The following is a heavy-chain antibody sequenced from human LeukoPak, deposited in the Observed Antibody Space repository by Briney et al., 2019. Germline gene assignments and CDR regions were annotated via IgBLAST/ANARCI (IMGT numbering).Heavy chain of an antibody. Sequence: PSETLSLTCGVSGGSITSSSWWPWLRQPPGKGLEWIGEIYHSGSTNYNPSLKSRVTISVDRSKNQFSLKLSSVTAADTAVYYCARKDDTTTYYFDYWGQGTLVTVSS. D-gene: IGHD1-26*01. CDR2: IYHSGST. V-gene: IGHV4-4*02. CDR1: GGSITSSSW. CDR3: ARKDDTTTYYFDY. J-gene: IGHJ4*02.